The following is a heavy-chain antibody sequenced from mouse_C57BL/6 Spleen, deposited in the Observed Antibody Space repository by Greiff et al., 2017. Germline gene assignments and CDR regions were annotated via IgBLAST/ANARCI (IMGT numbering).Heavy chain of an antibody. D-gene: IGHD1-1*01. V-gene: IGHV14-2*01. CDR1: GFNIKDYY. Sequence: VQLKQSGAELVKPGASVKLSCTASGFNIKDYYMHWVKQRTEQGLEWIGRIAPEDGETKYAPKFQGKATITADTSSNTAYLQLSSLTSEDTAVYYCARSGYYGSSPWYFDVWGTGTTVTVSS. CDR2: IAPEDGET. CDR3: ARSGYYGSSPWYFDV. J-gene: IGHJ1*03.